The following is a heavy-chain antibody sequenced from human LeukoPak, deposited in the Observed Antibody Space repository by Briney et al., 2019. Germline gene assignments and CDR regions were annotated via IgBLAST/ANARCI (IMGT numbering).Heavy chain of an antibody. V-gene: IGHV6-1*01. D-gene: IGHD3-10*01. CDR2: AYYRSKWYI. CDR1: GDSVSGSPAV. Sequence: SQTLSLNCAISGDSVSGSPAVWNWIRQSPSRGLERLGRAYYRSKWYIDFAVSVKGRITITPDTSKNQFSLQLNSVTTEDTAVYYCARGAVRGGTNFDYWGQGTLVTVSS. J-gene: IGHJ4*02. CDR3: ARGAVRGGTNFDY.